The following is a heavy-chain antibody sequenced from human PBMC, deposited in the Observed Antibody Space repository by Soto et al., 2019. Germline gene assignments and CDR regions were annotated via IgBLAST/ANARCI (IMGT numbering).Heavy chain of an antibody. V-gene: IGHV4-4*07. CDR1: GGSINFYY. J-gene: IGHJ4*02. D-gene: IGHD1-26*01. Sequence: QVQLQGSGPGLVKPSETLSLTCTVSGGSINFYYWSWIRQPAGKGLQWIGRIYTSGSANYNPSLKRRVTMAVDTSQNRLSLKLRSVTAADSAIYYCTRDRAEGSGRYFWVDSWGPGILVTVAS. CDR3: TRDRAEGSGRYFWVDS. CDR2: IYTSGSA.